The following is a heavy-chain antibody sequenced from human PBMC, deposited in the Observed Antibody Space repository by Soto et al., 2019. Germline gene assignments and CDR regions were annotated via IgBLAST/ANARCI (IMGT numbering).Heavy chain of an antibody. CDR1: GCTFTSYD. CDR3: ASPARNYDFWSGYSFDI. CDR2: MNPNSGNT. V-gene: IGHV1-8*01. Sequence: QVQLVQSGAEVKNPGASVKVSCKASGCTFTSYDINWVRQATGQGLEWMGWMNPNSGNTGYAQKFQGRVTMTRNTSISTAYMELSNLRSEDTAVYYCASPARNYDFWSGYSFDIWGQGTMVTVSS. D-gene: IGHD3-3*01. J-gene: IGHJ3*02.